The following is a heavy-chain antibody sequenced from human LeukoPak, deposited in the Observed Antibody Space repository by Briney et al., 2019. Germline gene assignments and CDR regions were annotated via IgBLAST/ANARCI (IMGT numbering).Heavy chain of an antibody. V-gene: IGHV3-30*02. Sequence: GGSLRLSCAASGFTFSNYGIHWVRQAPGKGLEWVAFIRYDGSNKYYADSVKGRFTISRDNSKNTLYLQMNSLRAEDTAVYYCAKAPRIVGARRGFDYWGQGTLVTVSS. CDR3: AKAPRIVGARRGFDY. CDR2: IRYDGSNK. D-gene: IGHD1-26*01. J-gene: IGHJ4*02. CDR1: GFTFSNYG.